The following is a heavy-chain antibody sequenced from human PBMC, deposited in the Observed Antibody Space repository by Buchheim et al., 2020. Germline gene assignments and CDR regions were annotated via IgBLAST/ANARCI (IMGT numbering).Heavy chain of an antibody. J-gene: IGHJ4*02. Sequence: EVQLLESGGGLVQPGGSLRLSCAASGFTFSSYAMSWVRQAPGKGLEWVSAISGSGGSTYYADSVKGRFTISRDNSKNTLYLQMNSLRAEDTAVYYCAKGLWANYGGNSVRGFDYWGQGTL. V-gene: IGHV3-23*01. D-gene: IGHD4-23*01. CDR1: GFTFSSYA. CDR2: ISGSGGST. CDR3: AKGLWANYGGNSVRGFDY.